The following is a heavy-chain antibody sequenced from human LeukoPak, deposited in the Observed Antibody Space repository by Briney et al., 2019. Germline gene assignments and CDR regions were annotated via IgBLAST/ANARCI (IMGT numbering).Heavy chain of an antibody. J-gene: IGHJ4*02. D-gene: IGHD2-2*01. CDR2: INHSGST. V-gene: IGHV4-34*01. Sequence: SETLSLTCAVSGGSFSGYYWSWIRQPPGKGLEWIGEINHSGSTNYNPSLKSRVAISVDRSKNQFSLKLSSVTAADTAVYYCARAGYCSSTSCSTFDYWGQGTLVTVSS. CDR1: GGSFSGYY. CDR3: ARAGYCSSTSCSTFDY.